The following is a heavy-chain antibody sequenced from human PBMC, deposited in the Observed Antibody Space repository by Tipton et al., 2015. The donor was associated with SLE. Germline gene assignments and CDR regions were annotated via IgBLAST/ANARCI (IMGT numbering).Heavy chain of an antibody. CDR1: GFTFSSYA. Sequence: SLRLSCAASGFTFSSYAMHWVRQAPGKGLEWVAVISYDGSNKYYADSVKGRFTISRDNSKNTLYLQMNSLRAEDTAVYYCARDSGSYGGPFDYWGQGTLVTVSS. CDR2: ISYDGSNK. CDR3: ARDSGSYGGPFDY. J-gene: IGHJ4*02. V-gene: IGHV3-30-3*01. D-gene: IGHD1-26*01.